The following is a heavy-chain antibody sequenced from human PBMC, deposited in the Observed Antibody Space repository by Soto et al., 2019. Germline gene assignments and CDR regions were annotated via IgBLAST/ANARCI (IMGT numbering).Heavy chain of an antibody. CDR1: GFTFSSYG. J-gene: IGHJ6*03. D-gene: IGHD4-17*01. Sequence: GGSLRLSCAASGFTFSSYGMHWVRQAPGKGLEWVAVIWYDGSNKYYADSVKGRFTISRDNSKNTLYLQMNSLRAEDTAVYYCARVVSGDYEGYYYYMDVWGKGTTVTVSS. V-gene: IGHV3-33*01. CDR2: IWYDGSNK. CDR3: ARVVSGDYEGYYYYMDV.